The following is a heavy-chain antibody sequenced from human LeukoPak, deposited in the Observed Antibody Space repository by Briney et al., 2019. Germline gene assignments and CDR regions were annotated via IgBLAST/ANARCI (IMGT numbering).Heavy chain of an antibody. CDR2: INHSGST. CDR1: GGSFSGYY. V-gene: IGHV4-34*01. Sequence: SETLSLTCAVYGGSFSGYYWSWIRQPPGKGLEWIGEINHSGSTNYNPSLKSRITISVDTSKNQFSLKLSSVTAADTAVYYCASTRSFDYWGQGTLVTVSS. CDR3: ASTRSFDY. J-gene: IGHJ4*02.